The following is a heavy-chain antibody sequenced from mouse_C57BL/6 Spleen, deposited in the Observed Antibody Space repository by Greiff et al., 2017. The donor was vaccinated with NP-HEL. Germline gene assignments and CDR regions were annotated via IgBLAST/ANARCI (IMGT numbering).Heavy chain of an antibody. Sequence: VNVVESGPELVKPGASVKISCKASGYAFSSSWMNWVKQRPGKGLEWIGRIYPGDGDTNYNGKFKGKATLTADKSSSTAYMQLSSLTSEDSAVYFCAREGYFDYWGQGTTLTVSS. CDR3: AREGYFDY. V-gene: IGHV1-82*01. CDR1: GYAFSSSW. J-gene: IGHJ2*01. CDR2: IYPGDGDT.